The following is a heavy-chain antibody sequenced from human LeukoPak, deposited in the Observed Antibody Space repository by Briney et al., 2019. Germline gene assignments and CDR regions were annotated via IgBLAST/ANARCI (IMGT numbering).Heavy chain of an antibody. CDR1: GFTFSSYE. CDR3: ATRQWLASHFDY. J-gene: IGHJ4*02. D-gene: IGHD6-19*01. V-gene: IGHV3-48*03. Sequence: GGSLRLSCAASGFTFSSYEMNWARQAPGKGLEWVSYISSSGSTIYYADSVKGRFTISRDNAKNSLYLQMNSLRAEDTAVYYCATRQWLASHFDYWGQGTLVTVSS. CDR2: ISSSGSTI.